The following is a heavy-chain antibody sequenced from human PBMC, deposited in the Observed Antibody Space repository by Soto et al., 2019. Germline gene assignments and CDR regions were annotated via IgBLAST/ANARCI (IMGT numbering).Heavy chain of an antibody. Sequence: QLQLQESGPGLGKPSETLSLTCTVSGGSISSSSYYWGWIRQPPGKGLEWIGSIYGRGSTYYNPSLKFRATISVDMSKNLFSLKLRSVTAADTAVYYCARQDTTRNWFDPWGQGTLVTVSS. J-gene: IGHJ5*02. V-gene: IGHV4-39*01. D-gene: IGHD1-26*01. CDR3: ARQDTTRNWFDP. CDR1: GGSISSSSYY. CDR2: IYGRGST.